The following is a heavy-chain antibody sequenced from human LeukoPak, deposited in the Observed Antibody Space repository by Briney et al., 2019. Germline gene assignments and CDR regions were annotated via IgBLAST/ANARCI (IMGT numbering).Heavy chain of an antibody. V-gene: IGHV3-49*03. J-gene: IGHJ5*02. CDR1: GFTFGDYP. CDR2: IRSKGFGGTA. Sequence: GGSLRLSCAASGFTFGDYPVSWFRQAPGKGLEWVGFIRSKGFGGTAGYAASVEGRFTISRDDSKSIAYLQMNSLKTEDTAVYYCGGTLGIVVVPAAGGLGLVDPWGQGTLVTVSS. D-gene: IGHD2-2*03. CDR3: GGTLGIVVVPAAGGLGLVDP.